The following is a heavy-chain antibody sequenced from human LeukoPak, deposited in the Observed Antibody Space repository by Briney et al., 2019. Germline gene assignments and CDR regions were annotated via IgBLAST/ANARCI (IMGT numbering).Heavy chain of an antibody. CDR1: GASISSGGYY. D-gene: IGHD6-13*01. V-gene: IGHV4-30-2*01. CDR2: IYHSGST. J-gene: IGHJ5*02. CDR3: ARGIAAAGNGDWFDP. Sequence: KPSQTLSLTCTVSGASISSGGYYWSWIRPPPGKGLEWSGYIYHSGSTYYNPSLKSRVTISVDRSKNQFSLKLSSVTAADTAVYYWARGIAAAGNGDWFDPWGQGTLVTVSS.